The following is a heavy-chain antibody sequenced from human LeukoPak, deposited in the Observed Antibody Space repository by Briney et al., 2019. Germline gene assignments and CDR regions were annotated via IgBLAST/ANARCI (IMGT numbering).Heavy chain of an antibody. CDR1: GYRFSTYD. J-gene: IGHJ4*02. Sequence: ASVKVSCTPSGYRFSTYDINWVRQAPGQGRGWLGWMRPKKSDTGYARKVQDRVTLTWNISTDTAYMELNSLTPEGTAVYFCAGGPPEDTSSGYWGQGTLVTVSS. CDR3: AGGPPEDTSSGY. V-gene: IGHV1-8*01. CDR2: MRPKKSDT. D-gene: IGHD3-22*01.